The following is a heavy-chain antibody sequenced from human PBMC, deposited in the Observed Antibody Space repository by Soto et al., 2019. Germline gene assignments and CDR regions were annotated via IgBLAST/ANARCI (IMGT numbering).Heavy chain of an antibody. J-gene: IGHJ6*02. CDR2: VYRTGAA. D-gene: IGHD2-2*01. V-gene: IGHV4-30-2*06. CDR1: GDSISSGGFP. Sequence: QLQLQESGSGLVETAQTLSLTCIVSGDSISSGGFPWTWIRQSTGRGLEWIGCVYRTGAASYNPSLESPASISVDASRNQFPLKLMSVSPADSAVYFCARDSYAMSSFALDVWGRGTAVTVSS. CDR3: ARDSYAMSSFALDV.